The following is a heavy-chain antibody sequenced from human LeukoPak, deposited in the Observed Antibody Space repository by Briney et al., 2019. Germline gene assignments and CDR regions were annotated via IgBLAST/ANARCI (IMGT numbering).Heavy chain of an antibody. J-gene: IGHJ6*03. CDR2: IIPIFGTA. D-gene: IGHD3-3*01. V-gene: IGHV1-69*05. CDR3: ARDDRLRFLEWTGGYYYYYMDV. CDR1: GGTFSSYA. Sequence: SVKVSCKASGGTFSSYAISWVRQAPGQGLEWMGGIIPIFGTANYAQKFQGRVTITTDESTSTAYMELSSLRSEDTAVYYCARDDRLRFLEWTGGYYYYYMDVWGKGTTVTVSS.